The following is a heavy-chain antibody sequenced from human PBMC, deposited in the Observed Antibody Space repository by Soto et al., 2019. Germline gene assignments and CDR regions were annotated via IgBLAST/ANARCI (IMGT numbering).Heavy chain of an antibody. CDR1: GGTFSSYA. Sequence: QVQLVQSGAEVKKPGSSVKVSCKASGGTFSSYAISWVRQAPGQGLEWMGGIIPIFGTANYAQKFQGRLTITADESASTAYMGVRSLRSEDTAVYYCAGLAVAGLTYYCYGMDVWGQGTTVTVSS. J-gene: IGHJ6*02. CDR2: IIPIFGTA. CDR3: AGLAVAGLTYYCYGMDV. V-gene: IGHV1-69*01. D-gene: IGHD6-19*01.